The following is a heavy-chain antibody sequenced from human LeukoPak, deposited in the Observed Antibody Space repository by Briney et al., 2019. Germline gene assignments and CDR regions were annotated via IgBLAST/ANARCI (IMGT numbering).Heavy chain of an antibody. J-gene: IGHJ3*02. V-gene: IGHV3-23*01. CDR2: ISGSGGST. CDR1: GFTFSSYA. CDR3: ARDLGAFDI. D-gene: IGHD7-27*01. Sequence: GGSLRLSXAASGFTFSSYAMSWVRQAPGKGLEWVSAISGSGGSTYYADSVKGRFTISRDNAKNSLYLQMNSLRAEDTAVYYCARDLGAFDIWGQGTMVTVSS.